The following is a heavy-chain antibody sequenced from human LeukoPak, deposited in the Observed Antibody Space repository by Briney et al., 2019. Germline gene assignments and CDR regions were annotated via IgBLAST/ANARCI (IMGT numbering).Heavy chain of an antibody. D-gene: IGHD5-18*01. Sequence: QPGGSLRLSCAASVFTFSSYAMSWVRQAPGKGLEWVSTITTRSGSTYYADSVKGRFTISRDNSKNTLYLQMNSLRAEDTAVYYCASGGRYSYGSFDYWGQGTLVTVSS. J-gene: IGHJ4*02. V-gene: IGHV3-23*01. CDR1: VFTFSSYA. CDR2: ITTRSGST. CDR3: ASGGRYSYGSFDY.